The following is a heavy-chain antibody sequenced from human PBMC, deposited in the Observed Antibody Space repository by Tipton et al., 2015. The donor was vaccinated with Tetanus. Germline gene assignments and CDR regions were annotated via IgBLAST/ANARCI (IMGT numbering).Heavy chain of an antibody. CDR2: FYSTQRT. V-gene: IGHV4-31*02. CDR1: GASINTGGYL. J-gene: IGHJ4*02. D-gene: IGHD1-26*01. CDR3: ARGLPREPFYFDY. Sequence: LRLSCTVSGASINTGGYLWTWLRQHRGEGLEWIGYFYSTQRTSSSPSLKSRVHISVDTSKNQLSLSLTSVTAADTAVYFCARGLPREPFYFDYWGQGKQGTVSS.